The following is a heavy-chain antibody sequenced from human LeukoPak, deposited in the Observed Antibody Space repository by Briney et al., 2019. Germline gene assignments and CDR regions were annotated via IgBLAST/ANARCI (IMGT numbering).Heavy chain of an antibody. CDR2: INPNSGGT. D-gene: IGHD6-19*01. V-gene: IGHV1-2*02. CDR3: AREEGRHSDRGWYSSGWYYFDY. Sequence: ASVKVSCKASGYTFTGYYMHWVRQAPGQGLEWMGWINPNSGGTNYAQKFQGRVTMTRDTSISTAYMELSRLRSDDTAVYYCAREEGRHSDRGWYSSGWYYFDYWGQGTLVTVSS. J-gene: IGHJ4*02. CDR1: GYTFTGYY.